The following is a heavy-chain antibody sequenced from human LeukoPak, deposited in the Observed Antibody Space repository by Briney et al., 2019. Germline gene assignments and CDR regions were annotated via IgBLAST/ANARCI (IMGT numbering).Heavy chain of an antibody. CDR3: ARETILAVAGDF. D-gene: IGHD6-19*01. V-gene: IGHV3-48*01. Sequence: SGGSLRLSCAASGFTFNRNNMNWVPQAPGKGLEWVSYISSTSITMYYADSVKGRFTISRDNAKNSLYLQMNSLRADDTAVYYCARETILAVAGDFWGQGTLVTVSS. CDR2: ISSTSITM. CDR1: GFTFNRNN. J-gene: IGHJ4*02.